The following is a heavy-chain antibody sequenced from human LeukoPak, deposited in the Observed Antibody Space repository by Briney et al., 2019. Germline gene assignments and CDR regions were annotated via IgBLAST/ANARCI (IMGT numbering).Heavy chain of an antibody. Sequence: PSETLSLTCAVSNYSITTGHHWGWIRQPPEKGLEWIGYIYRSGTTNYNPSLKSRVTISVDTSKNQFSLKLSSVTAADTAVYYCARSSSGWPSDYYFDYWGQGTLVTVSS. CDR2: IYRSGTT. CDR3: ARSSSGWPSDYYFDY. CDR1: NYSITTGHH. J-gene: IGHJ4*02. V-gene: IGHV4-38-2*01. D-gene: IGHD6-19*01.